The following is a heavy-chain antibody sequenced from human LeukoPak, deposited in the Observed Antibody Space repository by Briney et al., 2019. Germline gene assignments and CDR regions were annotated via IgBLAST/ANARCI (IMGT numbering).Heavy chain of an antibody. Sequence: SETLSLTCTVSGGSISSSRYYWGWIRQPPGKGLEGIGSIYYSGSTYYNPSLKSRVTISVDTSKNQFSLKLSSVTAADTAVYCCRRGSGTHYYYYGMDVWGQGTTVTVSS. CDR1: GGSISSSRYY. CDR3: RRGSGTHYYYYGMDV. J-gene: IGHJ6*02. D-gene: IGHD3-10*01. V-gene: IGHV4-39*07. CDR2: IYYSGST.